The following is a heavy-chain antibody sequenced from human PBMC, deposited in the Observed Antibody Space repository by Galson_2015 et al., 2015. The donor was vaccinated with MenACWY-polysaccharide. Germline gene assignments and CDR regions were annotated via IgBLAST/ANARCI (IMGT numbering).Heavy chain of an antibody. Sequence: SLRLSCAASGFTFSNYAMSWVRQAPGKGLEWVSTISGSGSSTYYAGSVKGRFTISRDNSKNTLSLQMNSLRAEDTAVYYCAKDNSNLYYYYGMDVWGKGTTVTVSS. V-gene: IGHV3-23*01. J-gene: IGHJ6*04. D-gene: IGHD4-23*01. CDR2: ISGSGSST. CDR1: GFTFSNYA. CDR3: AKDNSNLYYYYGMDV.